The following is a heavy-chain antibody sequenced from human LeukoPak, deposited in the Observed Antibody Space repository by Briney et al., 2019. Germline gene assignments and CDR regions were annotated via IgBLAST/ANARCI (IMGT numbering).Heavy chain of an antibody. CDR3: ARERNFYYMDV. CDR1: GFTFTTYN. J-gene: IGHJ6*03. Sequence: GGSLRLSCAASGFTFTTYNMIWVRQAPGKGLEWVSFISNSGSTTYYADSVKGRFTFSRDNAKNSLYLQMNTLRAEDTAVYYCARERNFYYMDVWGKGTRVTVSS. V-gene: IGHV3-48*04. CDR2: ISNSGSTT.